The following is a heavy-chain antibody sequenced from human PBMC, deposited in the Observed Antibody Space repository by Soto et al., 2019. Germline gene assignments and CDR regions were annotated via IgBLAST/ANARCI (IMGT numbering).Heavy chain of an antibody. D-gene: IGHD6-13*01. V-gene: IGHV4-59*01. J-gene: IGHJ4*02. CDR1: GDSINNYY. Sequence: PSETLSLTCTVSGDSINNYYWSWIRQRQGKGMEWIGYMYYTGSTPYNPSLESRVTMSVDTSTNQFSLKLSSVNAADTDVYYFSKYRRTEAEGFTLDYWGRGTLVTVSS. CDR3: SKYRRTEAEGFTLDY. CDR2: MYYTGST.